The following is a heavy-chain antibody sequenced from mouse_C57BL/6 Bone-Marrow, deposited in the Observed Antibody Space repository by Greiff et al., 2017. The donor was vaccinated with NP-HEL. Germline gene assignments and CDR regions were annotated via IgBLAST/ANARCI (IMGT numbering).Heavy chain of an antibody. D-gene: IGHD2-3*01. CDR3: ARDRGYDGYDVWYYAMDY. CDR2: IYPGSGST. CDR1: GYTFTSYW. V-gene: IGHV1-55*01. Sequence: VQLQQPGAELVKPGASVKMSCKASGYTFTSYWITWVKQRPGQGLEWIGDIYPGSGSTNYNEKFKSKATLTVDTSSSTAYMQLSSLTSEDSAVYYWARDRGYDGYDVWYYAMDYWGQGTSVTVSS. J-gene: IGHJ4*01.